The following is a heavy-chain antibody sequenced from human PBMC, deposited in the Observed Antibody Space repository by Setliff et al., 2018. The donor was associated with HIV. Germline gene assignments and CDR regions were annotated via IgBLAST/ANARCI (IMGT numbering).Heavy chain of an antibody. CDR2: IIPMYDTR. Sequence: GASVKVSCKTSGGTFSSFVITWVRQAPGQGLEWMGGIIPMYDTRNYAQKFQGRVTITADESTSTAYMELSSLRSEDTAVYYCARSRADDGSGRYYNNDWFDPWGQGTLVTVSS. CDR3: ARSRADDGSGRYYNNDWFDP. D-gene: IGHD3-10*01. CDR1: GGTFSSFV. J-gene: IGHJ5*02. V-gene: IGHV1-69*13.